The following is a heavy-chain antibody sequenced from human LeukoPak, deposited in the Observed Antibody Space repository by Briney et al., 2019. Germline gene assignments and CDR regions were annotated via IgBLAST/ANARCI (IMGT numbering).Heavy chain of an antibody. CDR1: GFTFSNAW. Sequence: GGSLRLSCAASGFTFSNAWMSWVRQAPGKGLGWVGRIKSKTDGGTTDYAAPVKGRFTISRDDSKNTLYLQMNSLKTEDTAVYYCTTDLGAWDYGGPTEVFDYWGQGTLVTVSS. CDR2: IKSKTDGGTT. V-gene: IGHV3-15*01. J-gene: IGHJ4*02. D-gene: IGHD4-23*01. CDR3: TTDLGAWDYGGPTEVFDY.